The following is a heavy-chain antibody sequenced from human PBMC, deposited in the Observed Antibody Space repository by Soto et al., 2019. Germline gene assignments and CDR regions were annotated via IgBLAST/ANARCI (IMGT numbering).Heavy chain of an antibody. V-gene: IGHV1-58*01. CDR1: GFTFTSSA. Sequence: GSSVKVSCTASGFTFTSSAVQWVRQARGQRLEWIGWIVVGSGNTNYAQKFQERVTITRDMSTSTAYMELSSLRSEDTAVYYCAADLTYSGYSSSWYKSEHYYGMDVWGQGTTVTVSS. D-gene: IGHD6-13*01. CDR2: IVVGSGNT. CDR3: AADLTYSGYSSSWYKSEHYYGMDV. J-gene: IGHJ6*02.